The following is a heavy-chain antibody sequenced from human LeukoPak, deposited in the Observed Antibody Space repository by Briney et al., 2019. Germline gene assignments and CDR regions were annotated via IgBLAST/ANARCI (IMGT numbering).Heavy chain of an antibody. D-gene: IGHD3-22*01. J-gene: IGHJ6*03. CDR1: GYTFTSCD. CDR2: MNPNSGNT. CDR3: ASRGGYRSYYYYYMDV. V-gene: IGHV1-8*01. Sequence: ASVKVSCKASGYTFTSCDINWVRQATGQGLEWMGWMNPNSGNTGYAQKFQGRVTMTRNTSISTAYMELSSLRSEDTAVYYCASRGGYRSYYYYYMDVWGKGTTVTVSS.